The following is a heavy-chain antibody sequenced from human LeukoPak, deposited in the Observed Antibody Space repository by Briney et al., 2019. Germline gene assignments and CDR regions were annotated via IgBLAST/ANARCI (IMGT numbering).Heavy chain of an antibody. J-gene: IGHJ5*02. CDR1: GFTFSNYN. CDR2: ISSSSSYI. Sequence: PGGSLRLSCAASGFTFSNYNMNWVRQAPGKGLEWVSSISSSSSYIYYADSLRGRFTISRDNAENSLYLQMISLRAEDTAVYFCARDPRNKGLDPWGQGTLVTVSS. CDR3: ARDPRNKGLDP. D-gene: IGHD2/OR15-2a*01. V-gene: IGHV3-21*01.